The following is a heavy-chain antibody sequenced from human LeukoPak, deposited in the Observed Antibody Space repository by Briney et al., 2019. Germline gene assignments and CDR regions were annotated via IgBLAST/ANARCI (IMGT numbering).Heavy chain of an antibody. J-gene: IGHJ2*01. D-gene: IGHD2-2*02. CDR3: ARAPLSYCSSTSCYRYFDL. CDR1: GGSISSYY. CDR2: IYYSGST. V-gene: IGHV4-59*05. Sequence: SETLSLTCTVSGGSISSYYWSWIRQPPGKGLEWIGSIYYSGSTYYNPSLKSRVTISVDTSKNQFSLKLSSVTAADTAVYYCARAPLSYCSSTSCYRYFDLWGRGTLVTVSS.